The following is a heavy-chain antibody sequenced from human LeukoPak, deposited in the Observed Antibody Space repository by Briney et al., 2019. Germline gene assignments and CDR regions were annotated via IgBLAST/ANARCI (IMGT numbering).Heavy chain of an antibody. CDR3: TSEHSGWYSYYYYYGMDV. J-gene: IGHJ6*02. Sequence: PGGSLKLSCAASGFTFSGSAMHWVRQASGKGLEWVGRIRSKANSYATAYAASVKGRFTISRDDSKNTAYLQMNSLKTEDTAVYYCTSEHSGWYSYYYYYGMDVWGQGTTVIVSS. CDR1: GFTFSGSA. D-gene: IGHD6-19*01. CDR2: IRSKANSYAT. V-gene: IGHV3-73*01.